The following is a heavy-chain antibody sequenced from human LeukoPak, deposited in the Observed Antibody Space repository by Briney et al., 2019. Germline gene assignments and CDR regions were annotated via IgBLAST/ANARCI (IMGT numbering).Heavy chain of an antibody. V-gene: IGHV3-30-3*01. CDR2: ISYDGSNK. Sequence: GGSLRLSCAATGFTFSSYAMHWVRQAPGKGLEWVAVISYDGSNKYYADSVKGRFTISRDNSKNTLYLQMNSLRAEDTAVYYCARDKMARIAVAGIFDYWGQGTLVTVSS. D-gene: IGHD6-19*01. CDR3: ARDKMARIAVAGIFDY. CDR1: GFTFSSYA. J-gene: IGHJ4*02.